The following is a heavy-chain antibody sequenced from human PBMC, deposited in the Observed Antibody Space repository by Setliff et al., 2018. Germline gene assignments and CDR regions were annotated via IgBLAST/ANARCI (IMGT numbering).Heavy chain of an antibody. CDR2: IWYDGSNQ. CDR3: ARDSIPYYDFWSGYLTWGHNWFDP. CDR1: AFPFSSYA. D-gene: IGHD3-3*01. J-gene: IGHJ5*02. Sequence: GESLKISCVTSAFPFSSYAMHWVRQAPGKGPEWVAIIWYDGSNQYYVDSVKGRFTISRDNAKNSLYLQMNSLRAEDTAVYYCARDSIPYYDFWSGYLTWGHNWFDPWGQGTLVTVSS. V-gene: IGHV3-33*01.